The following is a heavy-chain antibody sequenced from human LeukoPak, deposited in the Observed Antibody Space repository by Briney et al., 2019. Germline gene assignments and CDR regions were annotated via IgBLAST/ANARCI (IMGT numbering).Heavy chain of an antibody. CDR1: GFTFSAYA. CDR2: ISTNGGRT. Sequence: GGSLRLSCAASGFTFSAYAMHWVRQAPGKGLEYVSSISTNGGRTHYANSAKGRFTISRDNSKNTLYLQVGSLRAEDMAVYYCARGYCSGDNCYPWPARDAFDIWGQGTMVTVSS. CDR3: ARGYCSGDNCYPWPARDAFDI. V-gene: IGHV3-64*01. D-gene: IGHD2-15*01. J-gene: IGHJ3*02.